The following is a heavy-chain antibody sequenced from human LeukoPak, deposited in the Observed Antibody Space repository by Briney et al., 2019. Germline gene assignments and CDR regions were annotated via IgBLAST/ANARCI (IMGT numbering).Heavy chain of an antibody. CDR3: ARDRSIVVVVAAIQSGFDY. Sequence: GGSLRLSCAASGFTFSSYSMNWVRQAPGKGLEWVSSISSSSSYIYYADSVKGRFTISRDNAKNSLYLQMNSLGAEDTAVYYCARDRSIVVVVAAIQSGFDYWGQGTLVTVSS. CDR2: ISSSSSYI. CDR1: GFTFSSYS. J-gene: IGHJ4*02. D-gene: IGHD2-15*01. V-gene: IGHV3-21*01.